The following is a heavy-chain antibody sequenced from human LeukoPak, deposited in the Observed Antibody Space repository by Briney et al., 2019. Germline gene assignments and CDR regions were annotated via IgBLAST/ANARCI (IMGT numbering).Heavy chain of an antibody. J-gene: IGHJ4*02. CDR1: GYTFTGYY. D-gene: IGHD6-6*01. V-gene: IGHV1-2*02. CDR3: ARVLRYSSSSSGVGY. CDR2: INPNSGGT. Sequence: ASVKVSCKASGYTFTGYYMHWVRQAPGQGLEWMGWINPNSGGTNYAQKFQGRVTMTRDTSISTAYMELSRLRSDDTAVYYCARVLRYSSSSSGVGYWGQGTLVTVSS.